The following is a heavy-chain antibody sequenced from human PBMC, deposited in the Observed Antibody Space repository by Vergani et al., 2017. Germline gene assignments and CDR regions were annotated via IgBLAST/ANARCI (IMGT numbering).Heavy chain of an antibody. J-gene: IGHJ4*02. Sequence: EVQLVESGGGLVQPGGSLRLSCAASGFTFSSNWMHWVRQAPGKGLVWVSRINSDGSRTNYADSVKGRFTISRDNAKNTLYLQMNSLRVEDTAVYYCASSGSYGYWGQGTLVTVSS. V-gene: IGHV3-74*01. CDR1: GFTFSSNW. CDR3: ASSGSYGY. D-gene: IGHD1-26*01. CDR2: INSDGSRT.